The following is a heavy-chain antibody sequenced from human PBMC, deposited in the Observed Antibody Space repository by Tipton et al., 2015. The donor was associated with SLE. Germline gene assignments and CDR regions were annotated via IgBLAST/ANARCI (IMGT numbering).Heavy chain of an antibody. Sequence: SLRLSCTASGFYLGDYHINWVRQAPGKGLEWVSFITASSNGGPIEYAASVKGRFTISRDNSKNIAYLHLNSLKTEDTGVYYCTRDAGFERRAFDIWGQGTMVTVSS. J-gene: IGHJ3*02. CDR2: ITASSNGGPI. CDR3: TRDAGFERRAFDI. V-gene: IGHV3-49*04. CDR1: GFYLGDYH. D-gene: IGHD1-1*01.